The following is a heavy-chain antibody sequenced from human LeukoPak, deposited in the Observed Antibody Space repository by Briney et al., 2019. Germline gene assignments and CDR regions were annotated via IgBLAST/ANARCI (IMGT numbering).Heavy chain of an antibody. CDR1: GFTFSNYA. D-gene: IGHD3-10*01. CDR2: ISGNGGST. J-gene: IGHJ3*02. V-gene: IGHV3-64*01. Sequence: GGSLRLSCTASGFTFSNYAMHWVRQAPGKGLEYVSAISGNGGSTYYAKSVEGRFTISRDNSKNTLFVQMDRVRAEDMAVYYCARGGIKGPHDAYDIWGQGTVVTVSS. CDR3: ARGGIKGPHDAYDI.